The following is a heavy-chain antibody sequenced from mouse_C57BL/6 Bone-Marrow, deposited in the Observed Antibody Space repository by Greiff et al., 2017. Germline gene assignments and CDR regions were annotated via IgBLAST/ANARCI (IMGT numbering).Heavy chain of an antibody. CDR3: TRTTVVASSFDY. D-gene: IGHD1-1*01. CDR2: IDPENGDT. Sequence: EVQLQQSGAELVRPGASVKLSCTASGFNIKDDYMHWVKQRPEQGLEWIGWIDPENGDTEYASKFQGKATITADTSSNTAYLQLSSLTSEDTAVYYCTRTTVVASSFDYWGQGTTLTVSS. CDR1: GFNIKDDY. J-gene: IGHJ2*01. V-gene: IGHV14-4*01.